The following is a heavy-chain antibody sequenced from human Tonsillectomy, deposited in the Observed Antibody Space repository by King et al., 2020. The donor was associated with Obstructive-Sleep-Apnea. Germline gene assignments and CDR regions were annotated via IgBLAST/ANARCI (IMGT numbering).Heavy chain of an antibody. CDR1: GGSISTYY. D-gene: IGHD4-17*01. CDR2: ISYSGST. J-gene: IGHJ3*01. Sequence: QLQLQESGPGLVKPSETLSLTCTISGGSISTYYWSWIRQPPGKGLEWIGDISYSGSTKYNPSLQSRVTISLDTSKNQFSLRLSSVTAADTAFYHCARIAYGDLPHRNFDLWGQGTMVTVSS. CDR3: ARIAYGDLPHRNFDL. V-gene: IGHV4-59*01.